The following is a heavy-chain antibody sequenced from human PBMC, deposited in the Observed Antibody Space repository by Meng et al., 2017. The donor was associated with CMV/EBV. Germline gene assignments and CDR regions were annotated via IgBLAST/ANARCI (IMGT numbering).Heavy chain of an antibody. D-gene: IGHD3-3*01. CDR2: ISYDGSSK. V-gene: IGHV3-30-3*01. Sequence: GGSLRLSCAASGFTFSSYAMHWVRQAPGKGLEWVARISYDGSSKYFADSVKGRFTISRDNSKNTLYVQMNSLRGEDTAVYYCARGALGIFGVVIIRSYFDYWGQGTLVTVSS. CDR3: ARGALGIFGVVIIRSYFDY. CDR1: GFTFSSYA. J-gene: IGHJ4*02.